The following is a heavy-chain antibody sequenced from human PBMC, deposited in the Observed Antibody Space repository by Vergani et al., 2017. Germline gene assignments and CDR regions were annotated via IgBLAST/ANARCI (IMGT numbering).Heavy chain of an antibody. J-gene: IGHJ4*02. Sequence: QVQLQESGPGLVEPSETLSLTCAVSGYSIRNGYYWGWIRQPPGKGLEWIGRIYHSGSTHYNPSLKSRVTISVDTSKNDFSLNVTSVTAADTAVDYCTRQPQEGASGPPSVPTWGQG. V-gene: IGHV4-38-2*01. D-gene: IGHD5-12*01. CDR2: IYHSGST. CDR3: TRQPQEGASGPPSVPT. CDR1: GYSIRNGYY.